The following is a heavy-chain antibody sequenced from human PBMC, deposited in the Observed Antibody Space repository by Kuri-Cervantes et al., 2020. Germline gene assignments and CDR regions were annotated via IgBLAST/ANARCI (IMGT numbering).Heavy chain of an antibody. J-gene: IGHJ4*02. Sequence: ASVKVSCKASGYTFTSYVISWVQQAPGQGLEWMGWISAYNGNTNYAQKLQGRVTMTTDTSTSTAYMELRSLRSDDTAVYYCARDLQDYGDYESAGGWGQGTLVTVSS. CDR2: ISAYNGNT. V-gene: IGHV1-18*01. CDR3: ARDLQDYGDYESAGG. D-gene: IGHD4-17*01. CDR1: GYTFTSYV.